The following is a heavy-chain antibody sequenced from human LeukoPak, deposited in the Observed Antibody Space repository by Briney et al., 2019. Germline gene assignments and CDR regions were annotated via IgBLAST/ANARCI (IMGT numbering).Heavy chain of an antibody. J-gene: IGHJ6*02. CDR3: ARDLAIFAGMDV. Sequence: ASVKVSCKASGYTFTSYAMHWVRQAPGQRLEWMGWINAGNGNTKYSQKFQGRVTITRDTSASTAYMELSSLRSEDTAVYSCARDLAIFAGMDVWGQGTTVTVSS. D-gene: IGHD3-3*01. CDR1: GYTFTSYA. CDR2: INAGNGNT. V-gene: IGHV1-3*01.